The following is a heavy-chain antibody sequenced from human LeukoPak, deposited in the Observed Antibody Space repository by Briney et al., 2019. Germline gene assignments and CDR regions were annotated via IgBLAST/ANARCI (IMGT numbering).Heavy chain of an antibody. CDR2: IKQDGSEK. V-gene: IGHV3-7*01. D-gene: IGHD2-21*02. CDR3: ARSDYCGGDCYSSLSNY. J-gene: IGHJ4*02. CDR1: GFTFSSYW. Sequence: GGSLRLSCAASGFTFSSYWMSWVRQAPGNGPELVANIKQDGSEKYYVDSVKGRFTISRDNAKNSLYLQMNSLRAEDTAVYFCARSDYCGGDCYSSLSNYWGQGTLVTVSS.